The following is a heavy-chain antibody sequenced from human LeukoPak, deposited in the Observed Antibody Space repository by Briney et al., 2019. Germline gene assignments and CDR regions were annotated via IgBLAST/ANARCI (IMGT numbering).Heavy chain of an antibody. CDR3: AKVRVGTSDCFDY. J-gene: IGHJ4*02. D-gene: IGHD5-12*01. V-gene: IGHV3-23*01. Sequence: GGSLRLSCAASGFTYSSYAMSWVRQAPGKGLKWGSAMSGSSGSTYYADSVKGRFTISRDNSKNTLYLQMNSLRAEDAALYYCAKVRVGTSDCFDYWGQGTLFIVSS. CDR2: MSGSSGST. CDR1: GFTYSSYA.